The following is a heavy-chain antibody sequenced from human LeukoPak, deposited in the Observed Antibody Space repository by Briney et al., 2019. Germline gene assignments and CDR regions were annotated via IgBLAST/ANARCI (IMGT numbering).Heavy chain of an antibody. D-gene: IGHD4-23*01. CDR1: GGSFSGYY. CDR2: INHSGST. V-gene: IGHV4-34*01. Sequence: SETLSLTCAVYGGSFSGYYWSWIRQPPGKGLEWIGEINHSGSTNYNPSLKSRVTISVDTSKNQFSLKLSSVTAADTAVYYCARFHYRGKRKGSKRGDYWGQGTLVTVSS. CDR3: ARFHYRGKRKGSKRGDY. J-gene: IGHJ4*02.